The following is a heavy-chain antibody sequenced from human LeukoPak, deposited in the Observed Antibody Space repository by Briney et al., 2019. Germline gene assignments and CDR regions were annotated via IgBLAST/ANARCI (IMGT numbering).Heavy chain of an antibody. CDR1: GFTFSSYS. D-gene: IGHD6-6*01. CDR3: ARESGSSSSRSYYYYYMDV. V-gene: IGHV3-48*04. Sequence: GGSLRLSCAASGFTFSSYSMNWVRQAPGKGLEWVSYISSSGSTIYYADSVKGRFTISRDNAKNSLYLQMNSLRAEDTAVYYCARESGSSSSRSYYYYYMDVWGKGTTVTVSS. CDR2: ISSSGSTI. J-gene: IGHJ6*03.